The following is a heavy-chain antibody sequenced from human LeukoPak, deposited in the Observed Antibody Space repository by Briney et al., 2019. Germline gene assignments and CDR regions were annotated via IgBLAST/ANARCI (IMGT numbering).Heavy chain of an antibody. CDR3: AKDRYYYDSSGYYSDAIFDY. D-gene: IGHD3-22*01. Sequence: GGSLRLSCAASGFIFSSYAMSWVRQAPGKGLEWVSAISGSGGSTYYADSVKGRFTISRDNSKNTLYLQMSSLRAEDTAVYYCAKDRYYYDSSGYYSDAIFDYWGQGTLVTVSS. CDR1: GFIFSSYA. J-gene: IGHJ4*02. CDR2: ISGSGGST. V-gene: IGHV3-23*01.